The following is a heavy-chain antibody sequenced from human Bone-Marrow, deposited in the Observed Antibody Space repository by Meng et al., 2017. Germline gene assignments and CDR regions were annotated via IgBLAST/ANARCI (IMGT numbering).Heavy chain of an antibody. V-gene: IGHV1-8*03. J-gene: IGHJ6*02. CDR1: GYTFTSYD. Sequence: ASVKVSCKASGYTFTSYDINWVRQATGQGLEWMGWMNPNSGNTGYAQKFQGRVTITRNTSISTAYMELSSLRSEDTAVYYCARGTYSSSWYYYYGMDVWGQGTTVTVSS. CDR2: MNPNSGNT. D-gene: IGHD6-13*01. CDR3: ARGTYSSSWYYYYGMDV.